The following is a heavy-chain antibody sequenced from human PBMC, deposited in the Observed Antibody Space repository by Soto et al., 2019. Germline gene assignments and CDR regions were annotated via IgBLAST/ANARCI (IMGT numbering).Heavy chain of an antibody. CDR3: ARASYDILTGYYYYWFDP. CDR1: GYTFTSYA. V-gene: IGHV1-3*01. CDR2: INAGNGNT. J-gene: IGHJ5*02. D-gene: IGHD3-9*01. Sequence: QVQLVQSGAEVKKPGASVKVSCKASGYTFTSYAMHWVRQAPGQRLEWMGWINAGNGNTKYSKKFQGRVTITRDTYASTAYMELSSLRSEDTAVYYCARASYDILTGYYYYWFDPWGQGTLVTVSS.